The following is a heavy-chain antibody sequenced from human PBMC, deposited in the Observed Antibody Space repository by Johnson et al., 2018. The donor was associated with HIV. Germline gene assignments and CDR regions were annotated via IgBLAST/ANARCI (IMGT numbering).Heavy chain of an antibody. CDR3: AMVITMGQCDAFDI. CDR2: ISYDGSNK. D-gene: IGHD3-10*01. V-gene: IGHV3-30*04. CDR1: GFTFSSYA. J-gene: IGHJ3*02. Sequence: QVQLVESGGGVVQPGRSLRLSCAASGFTFSSYAMHWVRQAPGKGLEWVAVISYDGSNKYYADSVKGRFTISRDNAKTSLYLQMNSLRAEDTALYYCAMVITMGQCDAFDIWGQGTMVTVFS.